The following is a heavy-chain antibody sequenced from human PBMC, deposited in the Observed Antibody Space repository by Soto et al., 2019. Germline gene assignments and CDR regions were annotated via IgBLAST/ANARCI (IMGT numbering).Heavy chain of an antibody. V-gene: IGHV3-15*01. CDR1: GFTFSNAW. D-gene: IGHD1-26*01. CDR3: TTLWEPGTFDY. J-gene: IGHJ4*02. CDR2: IKSKTDGGTT. Sequence: GVLRLSCAASGFTFSNAWMSWVRQAPGKGLEWVGRIKSKTDGGTTDYAAPVKGRFTISRDDSKNTLYLQMNSLKTEDTAVYYCTTLWEPGTFDYWGQGTLVTVS.